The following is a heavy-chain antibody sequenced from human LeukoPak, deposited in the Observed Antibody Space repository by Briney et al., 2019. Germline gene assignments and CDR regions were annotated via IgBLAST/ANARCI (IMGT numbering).Heavy chain of an antibody. D-gene: IGHD6-13*01. J-gene: IGHJ4*02. CDR1: GDSVSSNSAA. CDR3: ARVRFVRQKLVNIDY. V-gene: IGHV6-1*01. Sequence: SQTLSLTCAISGDSVSSNSAAWNWIRQSPSRGLEWLGRTYYRSKWYNDYAVSVKSRITINPDTSKNQFSLQLNSVTPEDTAVYYWARVRFVRQKLVNIDYWGQGTLVTVSS. CDR2: TYYRSKWYN.